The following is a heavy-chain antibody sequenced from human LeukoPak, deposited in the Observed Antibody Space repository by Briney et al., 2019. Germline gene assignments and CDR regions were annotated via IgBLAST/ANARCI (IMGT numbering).Heavy chain of an antibody. CDR2: TYYRSRWYN. CDR1: GDSVSPTSSI. D-gene: IGHD1-1*01. J-gene: IGHJ6*02. CDR3: ARRRHDINGIDV. V-gene: IGHV6-1*01. Sequence: SQTLSLSCAISGDSVSPTSSIWNWLRQSPSRGLEWLGRTYYRSRWYNDYADSVKSRITISPDTSENHFSLQLNSVTPEDSAVYYCARRRHDINGIDVWGQGTTVAVSS.